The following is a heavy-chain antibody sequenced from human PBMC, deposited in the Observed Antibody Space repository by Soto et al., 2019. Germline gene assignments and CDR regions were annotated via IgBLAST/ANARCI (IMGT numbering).Heavy chain of an antibody. J-gene: IGHJ5*02. CDR2: IYYSGST. Sequence: QVQLQESGPGLVKPSQTLSLTCTVSGGSISSGGYYWSWIRQHPGKGLEWIGYIYYSGSTYYNPSLKSRVTISVDTSKNQFSLKLSSVTAADTAAYYCASSPVVAATPDWFDPWGQGTLVTVSS. V-gene: IGHV4-31*03. CDR1: GGSISSGGYY. CDR3: ASSPVVAATPDWFDP. D-gene: IGHD2-15*01.